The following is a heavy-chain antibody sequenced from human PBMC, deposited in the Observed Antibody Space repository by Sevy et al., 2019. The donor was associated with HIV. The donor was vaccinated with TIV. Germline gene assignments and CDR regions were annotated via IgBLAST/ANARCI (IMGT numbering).Heavy chain of an antibody. D-gene: IGHD2-2*02. CDR2: IRRKANSYAT. CDR1: GFTFSGSA. CDR3: TRLPEGYCSSTSCYRASDYYYGMDV. Sequence: GGSLRLSCAASGFTFSGSAMHWVRQASGKGLEWVGRIRRKANSYATAYAASVKGRVTISRDDSKNTAYLQMNSLKTEDTAVYCCTRLPEGYCSSTSCYRASDYYYGMDVWGQRTTVTVSS. J-gene: IGHJ6*02. V-gene: IGHV3-73*01.